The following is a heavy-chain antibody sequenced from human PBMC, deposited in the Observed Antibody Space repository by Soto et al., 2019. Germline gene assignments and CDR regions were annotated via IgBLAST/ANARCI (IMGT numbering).Heavy chain of an antibody. D-gene: IGHD6-6*01. CDR1: GFTFDDYT. CDR2: ISWDGGST. CDR3: AKAEYSSSSSGGYYFDY. Sequence: EVQLVESGGVVVQPGGSLRLSCAASGFTFDDYTMHWVRQAPGEGLEWVSLISWDGGSTYYADSVKGRFTISRDNSKNSLYLQMNSLRTEDTALYYCAKAEYSSSSSGGYYFDYWGQGTLVTVSS. V-gene: IGHV3-43*01. J-gene: IGHJ4*02.